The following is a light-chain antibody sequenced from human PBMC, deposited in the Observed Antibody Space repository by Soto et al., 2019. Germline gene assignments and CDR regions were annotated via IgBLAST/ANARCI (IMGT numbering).Light chain of an antibody. CDR1: KVGDKY. CDR3: QVWDSSTVV. V-gene: IGLV3-1*01. J-gene: IGLJ2*01. CDR2: QDN. Sequence: SYELTQPPSVSVSPGQTASGTCSGDKVGDKYACWYQQKPGQSPVLVIYQDNKRPSGIPERFSGSNSGNTATLTIRGTQAMDEADYYCQVWDSSTVVFGGGTKLTVL.